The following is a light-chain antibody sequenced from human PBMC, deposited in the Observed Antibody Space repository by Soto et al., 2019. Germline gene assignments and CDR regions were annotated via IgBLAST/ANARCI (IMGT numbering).Light chain of an antibody. Sequence: DIQMTQSPSTLSESVVDGVAITCRASQSISGWLAWYQQKPGKAPKLLIYKASSLESGVPSRFSGSGSGTEFTLTISSLQPDDFATYYCQQYNSWTFGQGTKVDIK. CDR1: QSISGW. J-gene: IGKJ1*01. V-gene: IGKV1-5*03. CDR2: KAS. CDR3: QQYNSWT.